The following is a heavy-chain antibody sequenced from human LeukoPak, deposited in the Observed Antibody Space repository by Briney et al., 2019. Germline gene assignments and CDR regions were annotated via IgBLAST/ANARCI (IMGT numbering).Heavy chain of an antibody. D-gene: IGHD2-15*01. V-gene: IGHV3-11*01. CDR3: ARVLRYCSGDNCYSGGLGYMDV. Sequence: GGSLRLSCAASGFTFSDYNMRWIRQAPGKGLEWVSSISRSGSTKYYADSVKGRFTISRDNAKNSLFLQMNSLRAEDTAVYYCARVLRYCSGDNCYSGGLGYMDVWGKGTTVTISS. CDR1: GFTFSDYN. CDR2: ISRSGSTK. J-gene: IGHJ6*03.